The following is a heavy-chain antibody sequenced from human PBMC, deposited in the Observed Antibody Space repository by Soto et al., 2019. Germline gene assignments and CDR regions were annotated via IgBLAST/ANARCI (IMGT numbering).Heavy chain of an antibody. D-gene: IGHD6-13*01. CDR3: ARDRRRIAAAGSHFDY. Sequence: GSLRLSCAASGFNFSDYYMSWIRQAPGKGLEWVSYISSSSTYTSYADSVKGRFTISRDNAKNSLYLQMNSLRAEDTAVYYCARDRRRIAAAGSHFDYWGQGTLVTVSS. J-gene: IGHJ4*02. CDR1: GFNFSDYY. V-gene: IGHV3-11*05. CDR2: ISSSSTYT.